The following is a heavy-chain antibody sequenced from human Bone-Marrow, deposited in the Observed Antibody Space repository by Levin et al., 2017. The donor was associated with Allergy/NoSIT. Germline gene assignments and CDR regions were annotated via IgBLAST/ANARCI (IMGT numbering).Heavy chain of an antibody. V-gene: IGHV3-74*01. D-gene: IGHD6-13*01. CDR1: GFTFSNHW. CDR2: INTDGST. CDR3: TREDVSAAGFFDF. J-gene: IGHJ4*02. Sequence: LRLSCAGSGFTFSNHWMHWVRQTPANGLVWVSSINTDGSTAHSDSVKARFTISRDNAKNTLYLQMDSLRAEDTAVYYCTREDVSAAGFFDFWGQGTLVTVSS.